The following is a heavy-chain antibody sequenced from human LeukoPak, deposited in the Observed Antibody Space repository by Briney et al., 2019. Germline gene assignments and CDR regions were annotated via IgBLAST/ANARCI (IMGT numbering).Heavy chain of an antibody. CDR2: ISGYNGKT. D-gene: IGHD1-7*01. V-gene: IGHV1-18*04. J-gene: IGHJ5*02. CDR3: ARGLNWNYDLGWVAP. CDR1: GYTFSGYY. Sequence: ASVKVSCKASGYTFSGYYIHWVRQAPGQGLEWMGWISGYNGKTNYAQKFQGRVTLTTDTSTSTAYMELRSLRSDDTAIYYCARGLNWNYDLGWVAPWGQGTLVAVSS.